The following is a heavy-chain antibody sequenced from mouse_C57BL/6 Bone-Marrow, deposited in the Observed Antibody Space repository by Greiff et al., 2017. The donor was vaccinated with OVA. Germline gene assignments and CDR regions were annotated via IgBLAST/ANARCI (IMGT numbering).Heavy chain of an antibody. CDR3: ASRDYGNYFYAMDY. J-gene: IGHJ4*01. V-gene: IGHV1-50*01. CDR2: IDPSDSYT. CDR1: GYTFTSYW. D-gene: IGHD2-1*01. Sequence: VQLQQPGAELVKPGASVKLSCKASGYTFTSYWMQWVKQRPGQGLEWIGEIDPSDSYTNYNQKFKGKATLTVDTSSSTAYMQLSSLTSEDSAVYYCASRDYGNYFYAMDYWGQGTSVTVSS.